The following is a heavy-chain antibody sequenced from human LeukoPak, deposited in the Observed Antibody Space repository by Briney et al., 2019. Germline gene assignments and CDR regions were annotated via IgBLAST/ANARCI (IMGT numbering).Heavy chain of an antibody. CDR3: AKSNGYGLVDI. V-gene: IGHV4-61*01. Sequence: PSETLSLTCTVSAYSTSSSYFWNWIRQPPGKGLEWIRYIYDSESTNYNPSLKSRVTISVDTSKNQFSLKLSSVTAADTAVYYCAKSNGYGLVDIWGQGTMVTVSS. CDR2: IYDSEST. CDR1: AYSTSSSYF. J-gene: IGHJ3*02. D-gene: IGHD3-10*01.